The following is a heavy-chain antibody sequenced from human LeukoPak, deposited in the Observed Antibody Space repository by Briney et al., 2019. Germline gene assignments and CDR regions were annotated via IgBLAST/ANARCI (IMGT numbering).Heavy chain of an antibody. CDR3: ARDLVMTGPPDYYYGMDV. Sequence: SETLSLTCTVSGGSISGYYWSWIRQHPGKGLEWIGYIFYTGSTYYNPSLKSRVTISLDTSKNQFSLKVNSVTAADTAVYYCARDLVMTGPPDYYYGMDVWGQGITVIVSS. CDR2: IFYTGST. J-gene: IGHJ6*02. D-gene: IGHD3-9*01. CDR1: GGSISGYY. V-gene: IGHV4-31*03.